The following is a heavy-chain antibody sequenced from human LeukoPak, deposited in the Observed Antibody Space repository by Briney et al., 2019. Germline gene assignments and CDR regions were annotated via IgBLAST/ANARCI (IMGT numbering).Heavy chain of an antibody. Sequence: ASVKVSCKASGYTFTSYGISWVRQAPGQGLEWMGWISAYNGNTNYAQKLQGRVTMTTDTSTSTAYMELRSLRSDDTAVYYCARVRYSSGWYIRPTIDYWGQGTLVTVSS. CDR2: ISAYNGNT. V-gene: IGHV1-18*01. CDR3: ARVRYSSGWYIRPTIDY. CDR1: GYTFTSYG. J-gene: IGHJ4*02. D-gene: IGHD6-19*01.